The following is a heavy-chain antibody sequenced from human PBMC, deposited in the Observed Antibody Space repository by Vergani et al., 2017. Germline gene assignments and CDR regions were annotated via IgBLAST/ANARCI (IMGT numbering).Heavy chain of an antibody. V-gene: IGHV5-51*01. Sequence: EVQLVQSGAEVKKPGESLKISCKGSGYSFTSYWIGWVRQMPGKGLEWMGIIYPGDSDTRYSPSFQGQVTISSDKSISTAYLQWSSLQASDTAMYYCARSTGSSYYYYYGMDVWGQGTTVTVSS. J-gene: IGHJ6*02. CDR3: ARSTGSSYYYYYGMDV. CDR1: GYSFTSYW. D-gene: IGHD3-10*01. CDR2: IYPGDSDT.